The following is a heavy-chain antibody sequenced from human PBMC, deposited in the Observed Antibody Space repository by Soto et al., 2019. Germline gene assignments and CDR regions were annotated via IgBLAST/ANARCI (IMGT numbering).Heavy chain of an antibody. Sequence: GSLRLSCAASGFTFSGSAMHWVRQASGKGLEWVGRIRSKANSYATAYAASVKGRFTISRDDSKNTAYLQMNSLKTEDTAVYYCTRHLRGIAVAGDYYCGMDVWGQGTTVTVSS. V-gene: IGHV3-73*01. CDR1: GFTFSGSA. CDR2: IRSKANSYAT. J-gene: IGHJ6*02. CDR3: TRHLRGIAVAGDYYCGMDV. D-gene: IGHD6-19*01.